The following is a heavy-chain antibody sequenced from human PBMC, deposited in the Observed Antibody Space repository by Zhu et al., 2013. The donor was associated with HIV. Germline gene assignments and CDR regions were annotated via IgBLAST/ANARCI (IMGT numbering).Heavy chain of an antibody. J-gene: IGHJ4*02. D-gene: IGHD3-22*01. CDR1: GGIFNNYA. CDR3: ARVDSRTGGY. CDR2: IIPTFGTQ. Sequence: QVDLVQSGAEVKKPGSSVRVSCQASGGIFNNYAINWVRQAPGQGLEWMGGIIPTFGTQKYAQKFEGRVTISADKSTTTVYMELSRLRSADTAVYYCARVDSRTGGYWGQGTLVTVSS. V-gene: IGHV1-69*06.